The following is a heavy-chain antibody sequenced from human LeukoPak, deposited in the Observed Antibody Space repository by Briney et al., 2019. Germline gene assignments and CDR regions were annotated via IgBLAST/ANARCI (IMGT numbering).Heavy chain of an antibody. V-gene: IGHV3-21*01. J-gene: IGHJ6*02. CDR2: ISSSSSYI. Sequence: GGSLRLSCAASGFTFSSYSMNWVRQAPGEGLEWVSSISSSSSYIYYADSVKGRFTISRDNAKNSLYLQMNSLRAEDTAVYYCARGAYYYYGMDVWGQGTTVTVSS. CDR1: GFTFSSYS. CDR3: ARGAYYYYGMDV.